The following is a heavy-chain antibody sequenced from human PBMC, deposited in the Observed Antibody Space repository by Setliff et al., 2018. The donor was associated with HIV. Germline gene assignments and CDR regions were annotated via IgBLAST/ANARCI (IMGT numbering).Heavy chain of an antibody. J-gene: IGHJ6*02. Sequence: GGSLRLSCAASGFTFSAYAMTWVRRAPGRGLEWVSATTSNGRTTYYADSVKGRFTISRDNSKNTLYLQMNSLRAEDTAVYYCARDCGGDYSCSYYYGMDVWGHGTTVTVSS. CDR3: ARDCGGDYSCSYYYGMDV. CDR2: TTSNGRTT. CDR1: GFTFSAYA. D-gene: IGHD2-21*02. V-gene: IGHV3-23*01.